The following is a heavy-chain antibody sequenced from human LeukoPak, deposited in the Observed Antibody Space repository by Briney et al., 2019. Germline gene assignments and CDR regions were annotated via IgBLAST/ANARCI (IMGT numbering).Heavy chain of an antibody. Sequence: GASVKVSCMASGYTFTSYEINWVRQAPGQGREGMGGMNPNRGNKDFAQKFQGRGTMNWENTVSKAYMEVRRATCGDRAMYYCARGVGGNYYWGKYYYMDFWGKGTTVTISS. CDR1: GYTFTSYE. CDR3: ARGVGGNYYWGKYYYMDF. J-gene: IGHJ6*03. CDR2: MNPNRGNK. V-gene: IGHV1-8*01. D-gene: IGHD1-26*01.